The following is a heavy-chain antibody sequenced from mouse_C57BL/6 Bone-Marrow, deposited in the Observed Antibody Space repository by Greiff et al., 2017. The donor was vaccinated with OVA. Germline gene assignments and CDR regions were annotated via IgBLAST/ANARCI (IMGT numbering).Heavy chain of an antibody. Sequence: EVKLMESGGGLVKPGGSLKLSCAASGFTFSSYAMSWVRQTPEKRLEWVATISDGGSYTYYPDNVKGRFTISRDNAKNNLYLQMSHLKSEDTAMYYWARGGGGTAYAMDYWGQGTSVTVSS. CDR3: ARGGGGTAYAMDY. D-gene: IGHD4-1*01. V-gene: IGHV5-4*03. J-gene: IGHJ4*01. CDR1: GFTFSSYA. CDR2: ISDGGSYT.